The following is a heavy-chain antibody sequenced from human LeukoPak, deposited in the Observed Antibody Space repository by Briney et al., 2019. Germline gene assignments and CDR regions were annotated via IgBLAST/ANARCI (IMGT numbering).Heavy chain of an antibody. J-gene: IGHJ3*02. CDR1: GYTFTGYY. Sequence: ASVKVSCKASGYTFTGYYMHWVRQAPGQGLEWMGWINPNSGGTNYAQKFQGRVTMTRDTSISTAYMELSRLRSDDTAVYYCARADGDIVVVPAQDDAFDILCQGTMVTVSS. V-gene: IGHV1-2*02. CDR3: ARADGDIVVVPAQDDAFDI. CDR2: INPNSGGT. D-gene: IGHD2-2*01.